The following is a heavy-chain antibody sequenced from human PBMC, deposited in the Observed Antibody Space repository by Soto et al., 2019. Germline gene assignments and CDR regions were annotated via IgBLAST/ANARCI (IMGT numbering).Heavy chain of an antibody. V-gene: IGHV3-23*01. CDR1: GFTFSTYA. Sequence: GGSLRLSCAASGFTFSTYAMSWVRQAPGRGLEWVSAISGSGSDTYHADSVKGRFTISRDNSISTLYLQMNSLRTEDTAVYYCAHPRGYGVFDAYDFWGQGAMVTVSS. J-gene: IGHJ3*01. CDR2: ISGSGSDT. D-gene: IGHD4-17*01. CDR3: AHPRGYGVFDAYDF.